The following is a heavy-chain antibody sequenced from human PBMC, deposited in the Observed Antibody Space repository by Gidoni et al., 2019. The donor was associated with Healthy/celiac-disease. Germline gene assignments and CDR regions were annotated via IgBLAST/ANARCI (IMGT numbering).Heavy chain of an antibody. CDR2: ISYDGSNK. CDR1: GCTFSSYA. D-gene: IGHD5-12*01. CDR3: AREVEMATMYMDY. Sequence: QVQLVESGGGVVQPGRSLRLSCAASGCTFSSYAMHWVRQAPGKGLEWVAVISYDGSNKYYADSVKGRFTISRDNSKNTLYLQMNSLRAEDTAVYYCAREVEMATMYMDYWGQGTLVTVSS. V-gene: IGHV3-30-3*01. J-gene: IGHJ4*02.